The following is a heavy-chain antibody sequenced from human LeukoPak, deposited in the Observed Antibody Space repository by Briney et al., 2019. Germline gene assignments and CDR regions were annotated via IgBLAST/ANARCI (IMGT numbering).Heavy chain of an antibody. V-gene: IGHV1-69*13. CDR2: IIPIFGTA. Sequence: SVTVSCKASGGTFSSYAISWVRQAPGQGLEWMGGIIPIFGTANYAQKFQGRVTITADESTSTAYMELSSLRSEDTAVYYCARLAYGGNSDWFDPWGQGTLVTVSS. J-gene: IGHJ5*02. D-gene: IGHD4-23*01. CDR3: ARLAYGGNSDWFDP. CDR1: GGTFSSYA.